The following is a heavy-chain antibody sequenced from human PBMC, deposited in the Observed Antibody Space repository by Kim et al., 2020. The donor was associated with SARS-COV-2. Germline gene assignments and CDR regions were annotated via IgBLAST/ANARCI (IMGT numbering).Heavy chain of an antibody. CDR3: ARLPRDRMTTVD. V-gene: IGHV5-10-1*01. Sequence: GESLKISCKGSGYSFTSYWISWVRQMPGKGLEWMGRIDPSDSYTNYSPSFQGHVTISADKSISTAYLQWSSLKASDTAMYCCARLPRDRMTTVDWGQGTLVTVSS. CDR1: GYSFTSYW. D-gene: IGHD4-17*01. J-gene: IGHJ4*02. CDR2: IDPSDSYT.